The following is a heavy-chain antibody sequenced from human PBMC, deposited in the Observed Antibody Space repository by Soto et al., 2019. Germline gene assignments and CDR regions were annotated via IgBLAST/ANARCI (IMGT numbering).Heavy chain of an antibody. Sequence: QVQLVQSGAEVKKPGSSVTVSCKASGGTFSSYTISWVRQAPGQGLEWMGGIIPIFGTANYAQKFQGRVTITADESTITAYMELSSLRSEDTAVYYCARGNHRWLQLWYFDLWGRGTLVTGSS. CDR3: ARGNHRWLQLWYFDL. CDR2: IIPIFGTA. CDR1: GGTFSSYT. J-gene: IGHJ2*01. D-gene: IGHD5-12*01. V-gene: IGHV1-69*12.